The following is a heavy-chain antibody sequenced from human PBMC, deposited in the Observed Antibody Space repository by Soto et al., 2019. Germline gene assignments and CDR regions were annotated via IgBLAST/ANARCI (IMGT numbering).Heavy chain of an antibody. D-gene: IGHD3-16*02. Sequence: EVQLVETGGGLIQPGGSLRLSCAASGFTVSSSYMNWVRQAPGKGLEWVSIIYSGGGTYYADSVKGRFTISRDNSKNTLYLQMNSLRAEDTAVYYCARSSGGSYLSHAFDIWGQGTMVTVSS. CDR2: IYSGGGT. J-gene: IGHJ3*02. CDR3: ARSSGGSYLSHAFDI. CDR1: GFTVSSSY. V-gene: IGHV3-53*02.